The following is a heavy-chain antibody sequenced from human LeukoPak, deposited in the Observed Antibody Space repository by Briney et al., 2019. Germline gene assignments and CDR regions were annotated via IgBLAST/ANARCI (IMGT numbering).Heavy chain of an antibody. CDR2: MNPNSGNT. D-gene: IGHD3-22*01. CDR3: ALYYYDSSGYYYTAFDI. V-gene: IGHV1-8*01. J-gene: IGHJ3*02. CDR1: GYTFTSYD. Sequence: ASVKVSCTASGYTFTSYDINWVRQATGQGLEWMGWMNPNSGNTGYAQKFQGRVTMTRNTSISTAYMELSSLRSEDTAVYYCALYYYDSSGYYYTAFDIWGQGTMVTVSS.